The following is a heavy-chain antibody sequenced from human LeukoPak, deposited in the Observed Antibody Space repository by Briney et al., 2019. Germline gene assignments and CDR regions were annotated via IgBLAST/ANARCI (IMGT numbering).Heavy chain of an antibody. D-gene: IGHD5-18*01. J-gene: IGHJ3*01. V-gene: IGHV1-2*02. CDR2: INPNSGGT. CDR3: ARDMGYSYDSGRGHGYDV. Sequence: GASVKVSCKASGYSFTGYYMHGVRQAPGQGLEGMGWINPNSGGTNYAQKFQGRVTMTRGTAIGTGYMEVSRRRSGGTAVYYCARDMGYSYDSGRGHGYDVWGKGTVVTVPS. CDR1: GYSFTGYY.